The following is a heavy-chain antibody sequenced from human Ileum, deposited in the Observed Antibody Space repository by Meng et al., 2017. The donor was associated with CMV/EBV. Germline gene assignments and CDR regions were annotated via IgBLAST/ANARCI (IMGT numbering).Heavy chain of an antibody. CDR2: ISSNGGST. J-gene: IGHJ4*02. CDR1: GVTLSSYV. CDR3: ARGGGSTGYVGPGVSGYFDY. D-gene: IGHD5-12*01. Sequence: GGSLRLSCAASGVTLSSYVMHWVRQAPGEGLECVSVISSNGGSTYYADSVKGRFTISRDNSKNTLYLQMNSLRAEDMAVYYCARGGGSTGYVGPGVSGYFDYWGQGTLVTVSS. V-gene: IGHV3-64*02.